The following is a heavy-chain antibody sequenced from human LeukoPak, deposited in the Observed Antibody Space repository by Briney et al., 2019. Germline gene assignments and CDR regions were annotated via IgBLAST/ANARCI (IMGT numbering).Heavy chain of an antibody. CDR3: ARDQTPYYDILTGYYRDWYFDL. Sequence: ASVKVSCKASGYTFTNYGISWVRQAPGQGLEWMAWINVYNGKTYYAQNFQGRVTVTTDTSTSTAYMELGNLRSDDTAVYYCARDQTPYYDILTGYYRDWYFDLWGRGTLVTVSS. J-gene: IGHJ2*01. CDR1: GYTFTNYG. V-gene: IGHV1-18*01. CDR2: INVYNGKT. D-gene: IGHD3-9*01.